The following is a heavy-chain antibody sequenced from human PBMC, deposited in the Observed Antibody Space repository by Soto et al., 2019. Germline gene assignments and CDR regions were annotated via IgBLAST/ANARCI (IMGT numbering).Heavy chain of an antibody. Sequence: VQLVESGVGVVQPGRSLRLSCAASGFTFRIYAMHWVRQAPGKGLECVAVISYDGSNKFYRDSVKGRFTISRDNSKNTLYLQINSLRYEDTAVYYCARGDREDIAVVIGARPGEYGVDVWGQGTTVTVS. CDR1: GFTFRIYA. V-gene: IGHV3-30-3*01. CDR2: ISYDGSNK. D-gene: IGHD2-15*01. CDR3: ARGDREDIAVVIGARPGEYGVDV. J-gene: IGHJ6*02.